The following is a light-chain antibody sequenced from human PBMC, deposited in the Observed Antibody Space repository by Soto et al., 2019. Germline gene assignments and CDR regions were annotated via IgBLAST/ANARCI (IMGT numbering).Light chain of an antibody. CDR3: QQRTDRPPWT. CDR1: QSIGLA. J-gene: IGKJ1*01. Sequence: EIVLTQSPATLSLSPGERATLSCRASQSIGLAIAWYQHKPGQAPRLLIFDASQRATGIPARFRGSGSGTDFTLSISSLEPEDCAVYYWQQRTDRPPWTFGQGTKV. V-gene: IGKV3-11*01. CDR2: DAS.